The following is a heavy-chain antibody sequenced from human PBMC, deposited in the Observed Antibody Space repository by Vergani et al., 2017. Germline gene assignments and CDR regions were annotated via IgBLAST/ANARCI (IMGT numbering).Heavy chain of an antibody. Sequence: QVQLVESGGGVVQPGRSLRLSCAASGFTFSSYAMHWVRQAPGKGLEWVAVISYDGSNKYYADSVKGRFTISRDNSKNTLYLQMNTLRAEDTAVYYCASPLTIFGVGFDYWGQGTLVTVSS. CDR3: ASPLTIFGVGFDY. CDR2: ISYDGSNK. D-gene: IGHD3-3*01. CDR1: GFTFSSYA. J-gene: IGHJ4*02. V-gene: IGHV3-30*01.